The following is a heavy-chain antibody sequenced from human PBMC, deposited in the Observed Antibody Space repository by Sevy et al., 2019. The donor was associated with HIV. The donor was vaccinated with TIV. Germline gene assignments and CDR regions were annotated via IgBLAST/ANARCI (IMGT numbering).Heavy chain of an antibody. D-gene: IGHD2-15*01. V-gene: IGHV3-30*18. J-gene: IGHJ4*02. CDR2: ISYDGSNK. Sequence: GGSLRLSCAASGFTFSSYGMHWVRQAPGKGLEWVAVISYDGSNKYYADSVKGRFTISRDNSKNTLYLQMNSLRAEDTGVYYCAKELSSIVVVVAAIDYWGQGTLVTVSS. CDR3: AKELSSIVVVVAAIDY. CDR1: GFTFSSYG.